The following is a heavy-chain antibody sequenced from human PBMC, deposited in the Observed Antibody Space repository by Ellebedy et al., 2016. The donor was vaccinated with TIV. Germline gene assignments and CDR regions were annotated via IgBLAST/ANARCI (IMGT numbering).Heavy chain of an antibody. CDR3: ASSNWFDP. CDR2: ISSSSSYI. J-gene: IGHJ5*02. V-gene: IGHV3-21*01. CDR1: GFTFSSYG. Sequence: GGSLRLXCAASGFTFSSYGMHWVRQAPGKGLEWVSSISSSSSYIYYADSVKGRFTISRDNSKNTLYLQMNSLRAEDTAVYYCASSNWFDPWGQGTLVTVSS.